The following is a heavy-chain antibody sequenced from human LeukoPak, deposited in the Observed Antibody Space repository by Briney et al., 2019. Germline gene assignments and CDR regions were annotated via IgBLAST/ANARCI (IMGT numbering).Heavy chain of an antibody. CDR2: ISSSSSTI. Sequence: PGGSLRLACAVSGFPLSSYRINSVRRAPGKGVGWVSYISSSSSTIYYADSVKGRFTISRDNAKNSLYLQMNSLRAEDTAVYYCAREGTAAAAPGGYYGMDVWGQGTTVTVSS. J-gene: IGHJ6*02. CDR3: AREGTAAAAPGGYYGMDV. V-gene: IGHV3-48*01. D-gene: IGHD6-13*01. CDR1: GFPLSSYR.